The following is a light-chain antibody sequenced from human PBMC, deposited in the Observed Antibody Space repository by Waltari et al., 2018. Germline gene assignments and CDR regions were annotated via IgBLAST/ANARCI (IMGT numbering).Light chain of an antibody. Sequence: DIQMTQSPSSLSASVGDRVTITCRASQSIGTYLNWYQHKPGKAPELLIYAASTLQGGVPSRFSGSVSETHFTLAISSLQREDFATYYCQQSYTTPRTFGQGTKVEIK. CDR1: QSIGTY. CDR3: QQSYTTPRT. CDR2: AAS. V-gene: IGKV1-39*01. J-gene: IGKJ1*01.